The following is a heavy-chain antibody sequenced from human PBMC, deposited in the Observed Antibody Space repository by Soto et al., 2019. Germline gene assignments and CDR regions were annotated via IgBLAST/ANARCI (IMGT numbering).Heavy chain of an antibody. Sequence: EVQLVESGGGLVQPGESLRLSCAASGFTFSFYSMNWVSQAPGKGLEWVSYISSNGDTIYYADSVKGRFTISRDNAKNSLYLQMNSLRDEDTAVYYCASPYCTGNSCYSILGYYWGQGTLVTVSS. D-gene: IGHD2-15*01. CDR2: ISSNGDTI. CDR3: ASPYCTGNSCYSILGYY. CDR1: GFTFSFYS. J-gene: IGHJ4*02. V-gene: IGHV3-48*02.